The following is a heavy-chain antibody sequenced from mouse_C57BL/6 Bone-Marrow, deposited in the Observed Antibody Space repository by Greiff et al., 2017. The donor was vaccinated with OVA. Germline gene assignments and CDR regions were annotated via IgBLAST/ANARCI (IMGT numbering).Heavy chain of an antibody. CDR2: IYPGSGNT. CDR1: GYTFTDYY. V-gene: IGHV1-76*01. CDR3: AGGQLRLRWPFFDY. D-gene: IGHD3-2*02. J-gene: IGHJ2*01. Sequence: VQLVESGAELVRPGASVKLSCKASGYTFTDYYINWVKQRPGQGLEWIARIYPGSGNTYYNEKFKGKATLTAEKSSSTAYMQLSSLTSEDSAVYFCAGGQLRLRWPFFDYWGQGTTLTVSS.